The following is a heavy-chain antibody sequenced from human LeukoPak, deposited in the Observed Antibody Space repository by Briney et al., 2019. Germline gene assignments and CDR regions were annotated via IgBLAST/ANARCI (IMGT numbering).Heavy chain of an antibody. CDR3: ARAWRYYFDY. Sequence: PLEILSLTCTVSGGSISSGGYYWSWIRQHPGKGLEWIGYIYYSGSTYYNPSLKSRVTISVDTSKNQFSLKLSSVTAADTAVYYCARAWRYYFDYWGQGTLVTVSS. CDR2: IYYSGST. D-gene: IGHD3-3*01. J-gene: IGHJ4*02. V-gene: IGHV4-31*03. CDR1: GGSISSGGYY.